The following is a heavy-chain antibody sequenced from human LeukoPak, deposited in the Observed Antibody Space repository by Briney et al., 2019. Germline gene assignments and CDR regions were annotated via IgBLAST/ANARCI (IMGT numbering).Heavy chain of an antibody. J-gene: IGHJ4*02. CDR2: ISSSGSTI. CDR3: AGSSIAAAPFYYFDY. Sequence: GGSLRLSCAASGFTFSSYEMNWVRQAPGKGLEWVSYISSSGSTIYYADSVKGRFTISRDNAKNSLYLQMNSLRAEDTAVYYCAGSSIAAAPFYYFDYWGQGTLVTVSS. CDR1: GFTFSSYE. V-gene: IGHV3-48*03. D-gene: IGHD6-13*01.